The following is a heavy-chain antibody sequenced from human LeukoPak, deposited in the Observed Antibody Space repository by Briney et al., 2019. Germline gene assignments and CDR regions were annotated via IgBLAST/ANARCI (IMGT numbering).Heavy chain of an antibody. CDR1: GGSFSGYY. D-gene: IGHD3-22*01. CDR2: INHSGST. V-gene: IGHV4-34*01. Sequence: SETLSLTCAVYGGSFSGYYWSWIRQPPGKGLEWIGEINHSGSTNYNPSLKSRVTISADTSKNQFSLKLSSVTAADTAVYYCASYYYDSSGYFYTFAYWGQGTLVSVSS. CDR3: ASYYYDSSGYFYTFAY. J-gene: IGHJ4*02.